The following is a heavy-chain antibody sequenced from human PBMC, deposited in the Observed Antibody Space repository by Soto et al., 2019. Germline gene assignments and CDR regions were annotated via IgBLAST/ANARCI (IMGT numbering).Heavy chain of an antibody. D-gene: IGHD6-19*01. CDR3: ARGWYSSGWYAQGY. CDR1: GFTFNIYT. Sequence: PVGSLKLSSAASGFTFNIYTMNWSRQSPGKGLEWVASITSASSYIYYADSVKGRFTISRDNARSILYLQMISLRAEDTAVYFCARGWYSSGWYAQGYWAQGMQVT. J-gene: IGHJ4*02. CDR2: ITSASSYI. V-gene: IGHV3-21*01.